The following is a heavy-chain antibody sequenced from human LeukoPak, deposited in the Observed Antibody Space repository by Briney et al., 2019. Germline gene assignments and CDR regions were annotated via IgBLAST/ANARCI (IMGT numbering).Heavy chain of an antibody. J-gene: IGHJ4*02. CDR2: IYTGGST. CDR1: GFTVSSNY. Sequence: PGGSLRLSCAASGFTVSSNYMSWVRQAPGKGLEWVSFIYTGGSTYYADSVKGRFTIFRDNSKNKLYLQMNSLRAEDTAVYYCARDSFYGTGSYYRYTFDYWGQGTLVTVSS. V-gene: IGHV3-53*01. CDR3: ARDSFYGTGSYYRYTFDY. D-gene: IGHD3-10*01.